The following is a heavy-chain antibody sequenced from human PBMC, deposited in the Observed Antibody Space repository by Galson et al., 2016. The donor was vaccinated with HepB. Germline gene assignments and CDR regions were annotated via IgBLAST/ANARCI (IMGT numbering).Heavy chain of an antibody. J-gene: IGHJ5*02. Sequence: SETLSLTCIVSGDSIRSDSDYWGWVRQSPGKGLEWIGSIFYTGTTYYNPSLKSRLTILLDTSSNQFSLRLRSVTAADTALYSCARHGELDSDRGWFDPWGQGTLVTVSS. CDR1: GDSIRSDSDY. D-gene: IGHD1-1*01. V-gene: IGHV4-39*01. CDR3: ARHGELDSDRGWFDP. CDR2: IFYTGTT.